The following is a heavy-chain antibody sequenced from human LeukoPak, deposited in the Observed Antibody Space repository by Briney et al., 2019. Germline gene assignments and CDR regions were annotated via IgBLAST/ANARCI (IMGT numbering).Heavy chain of an antibody. CDR2: RHYSGTT. V-gene: IGHV4-31*03. CDR1: GGSISTGGYY. D-gene: IGHD2-15*01. J-gene: IGHJ4*02. Sequence: SGTLSLTCTVSGGSISTGGYYWSWIRQHPGKGLEWIGYRHYSGTTYYNASLKSRLTISVDTSKNQFSLKLSSVTAADTAVYYCARASLAYCSGGSCYAIDHWGQGTLVTVSS. CDR3: ARASLAYCSGGSCYAIDH.